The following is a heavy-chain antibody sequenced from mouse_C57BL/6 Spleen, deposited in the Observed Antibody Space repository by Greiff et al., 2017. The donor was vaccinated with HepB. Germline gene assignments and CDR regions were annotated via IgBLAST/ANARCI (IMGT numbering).Heavy chain of an antibody. J-gene: IGHJ2*01. Sequence: VQLQQSGPELVKPGASVKISCKASGYAFSSSWMNWVKQRPGKGLEWIGRIYPGDGDTNYNGKFKGKATLTAAKSSSTAYMQLSSLTSEDSAVYFCAREVTTYGYFDYWGQGTTRTVSS. D-gene: IGHD2-2*01. CDR2: IYPGDGDT. CDR1: GYAFSSSW. V-gene: IGHV1-82*01. CDR3: AREVTTYGYFDY.